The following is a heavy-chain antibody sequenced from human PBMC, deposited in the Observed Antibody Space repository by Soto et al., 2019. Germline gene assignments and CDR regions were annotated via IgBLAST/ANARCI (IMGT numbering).Heavy chain of an antibody. CDR1: GDSSSSGGYY. J-gene: IGHJ4*02. Sequence: SETLSLTCSVSGDSSSSGGYYWSWIRQLPGKGLEWIGYIYFSGSSYYNPSLKRRLTISLDTSKNHFSLRLDSLTAADTAVYYCARIKSAYYKIISYSFDYWGQGTLLTVSS. V-gene: IGHV4-31*03. D-gene: IGHD3-9*01. CDR2: IYFSGSS. CDR3: ARIKSAYYKIISYSFDY.